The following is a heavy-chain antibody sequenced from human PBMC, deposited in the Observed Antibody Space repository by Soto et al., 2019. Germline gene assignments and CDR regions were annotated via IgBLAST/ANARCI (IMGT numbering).Heavy chain of an antibody. CDR1: GFTFSSYG. V-gene: IGHV3-33*01. CDR3: ARDLGYCISTSCYFRYYYYYGMDV. Sequence: LRLSCAASGFTFSSYGMHWVLQAPGKGLEWVAVIWYDGSNKYYADSVKGRFTISRDNSKNTLYLQMNSLRAEDTAVYYCARDLGYCISTSCYFRYYYYYGMDVWGQGTTVTVSS. J-gene: IGHJ6*02. CDR2: IWYDGSNK. D-gene: IGHD2-2*01.